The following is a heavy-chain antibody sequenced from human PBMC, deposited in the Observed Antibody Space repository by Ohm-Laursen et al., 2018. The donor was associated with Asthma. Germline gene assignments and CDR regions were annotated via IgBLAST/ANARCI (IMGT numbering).Heavy chain of an antibody. J-gene: IGHJ4*02. CDR3: ARVGATRFGYLDY. CDR2: INPNSGGT. CDR1: GYTFTGYY. D-gene: IGHD1-26*01. V-gene: IGHV1-2*06. Sequence: GASVKVSCKASGYTFTGYYMHWVRQAPGQGLEWMGRINPNSGGTNYAQKFQGRVTMTRDTSISTAYMELSRLRSDDTAVYYCARVGATRFGYLDYWGQGTLVTVSS.